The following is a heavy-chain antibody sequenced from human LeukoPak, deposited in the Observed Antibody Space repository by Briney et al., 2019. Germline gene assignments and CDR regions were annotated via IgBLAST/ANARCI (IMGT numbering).Heavy chain of an antibody. V-gene: IGHV4-59*12. CDR2: ISVTGRI. J-gene: IGHJ4*02. CDR1: GDSISGDY. Sequence: PSETLSLTCTVSGDSISGDYWRWIRQPPGKGLDFIGYISVTGRINYNPSLKSRVTISADTSKNQFSLKVNSVTAADTALYYCAKLAKLGKAHYFDYWGQGTPVTVSS. CDR3: AKLAKLGKAHYFDY. D-gene: IGHD1-1*01.